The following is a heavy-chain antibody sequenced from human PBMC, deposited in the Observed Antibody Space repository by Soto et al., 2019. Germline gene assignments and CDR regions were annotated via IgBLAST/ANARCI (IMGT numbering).Heavy chain of an antibody. J-gene: IGHJ5*02. CDR3: ARGYCSGGSCYGTYNWFDP. D-gene: IGHD2-15*01. Sequence: SETLSLSCTVSGGSISSGGYYGSWIHQHPGKGLEWIGYIYYSGSTYYNPSLKSRVTISVDTSKNQFSLKLSSVTAADTAVYYCARGYCSGGSCYGTYNWFDPWGQGTLVTVSS. V-gene: IGHV4-31*03. CDR1: GGSISSGGYY. CDR2: IYYSGST.